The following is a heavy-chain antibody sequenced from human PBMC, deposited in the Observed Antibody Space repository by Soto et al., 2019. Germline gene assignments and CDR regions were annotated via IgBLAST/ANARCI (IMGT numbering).Heavy chain of an antibody. CDR1: GYSFTSYW. V-gene: IGHV5-10-1*01. Sequence: PGESLKISCKGSGYSFTSYWISWVRQMPGKGLEWMGRIDPSDSYTNYSPSFQGHVTISADKSISTAYLQWSSLKASDTAMYYCARHGVEFGREGATTGYYYYYRMDGWGQGTTVTVSS. D-gene: IGHD1-26*01. CDR3: ARHGVEFGREGATTGYYYYYRMDG. J-gene: IGHJ6*02. CDR2: IDPSDSYT.